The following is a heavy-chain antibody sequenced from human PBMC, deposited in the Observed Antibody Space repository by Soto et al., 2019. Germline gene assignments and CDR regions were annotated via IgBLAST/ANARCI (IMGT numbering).Heavy chain of an antibody. CDR1: GYSFTSYW. D-gene: IGHD3-10*01. V-gene: IGHV5-51*01. CDR2: IYPGDSDT. CDR3: ARRYGSGSYYQYYYGMDV. Sequence: GESLKISCKGSGYSFTSYWIGWVRQMPGKGLEWMGIIYPGDSDTRYSPSFQGQVTISADKSISTAYLQWSSLKASDTAMYYCARRYGSGSYYQYYYGMDVWGQGTTVTV. J-gene: IGHJ6*02.